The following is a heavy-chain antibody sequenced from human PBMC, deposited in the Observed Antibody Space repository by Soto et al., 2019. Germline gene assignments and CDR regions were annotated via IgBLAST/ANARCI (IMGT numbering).Heavy chain of an antibody. CDR3: ARFSGGSYNTYYFYYGMDV. V-gene: IGHV1-18*04. J-gene: IGHJ6*02. CDR2: ISAYNGNT. Sequence: QVQLVQFGAEVKKPGASVKVSCKASGYTFTSYGISWVRQAPGQGLDWMGWISAYNGNTKYAQDGQGRVTMTTDTSTSTAYMELRSLRSDDTAMYYCARFSGGSYNTYYFYYGMDVWGQGTTVTVSS. CDR1: GYTFTSYG. D-gene: IGHD2-15*01.